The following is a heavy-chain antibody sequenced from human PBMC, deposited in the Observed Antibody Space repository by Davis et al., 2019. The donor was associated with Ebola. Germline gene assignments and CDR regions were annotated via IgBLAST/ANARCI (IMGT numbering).Heavy chain of an antibody. CDR1: GFIFSSYV. Sequence: GGSLRLSCAASGFIFSSYVMNWVRQAPGKGLEWVSTLGTSADAYYADSVKGRFTISRDNSKNTLYLQMNGLRVEDTAMYYCVKDTSNIWFDVWGQGTLVTVSA. CDR2: LGTSADA. J-gene: IGHJ3*01. CDR3: VKDTSNIWFDV. V-gene: IGHV3-23*01. D-gene: IGHD2/OR15-2a*01.